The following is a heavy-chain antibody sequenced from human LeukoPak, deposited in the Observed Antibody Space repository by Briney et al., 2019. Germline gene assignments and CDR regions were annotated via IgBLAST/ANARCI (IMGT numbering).Heavy chain of an antibody. CDR3: ARSGGGDGHNSLLDY. D-gene: IGHD5-24*01. CDR1: GGSISSYY. CDR2: IYYSGST. V-gene: IGHV4-39*01. J-gene: IGHJ4*02. Sequence: SETLSLTCTVSGGSISSYYWAWIRQPPGKGLEWIASIYYSGSTYYNPSLKSRVTISVDTSRNQFSLKLSSVTAADTAVYYCARSGGGDGHNSLLDYWGQGTLVTVSS.